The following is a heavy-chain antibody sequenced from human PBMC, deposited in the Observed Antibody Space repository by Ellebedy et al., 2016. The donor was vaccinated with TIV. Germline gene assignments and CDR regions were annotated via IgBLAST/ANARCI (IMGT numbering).Heavy chain of an antibody. D-gene: IGHD1-26*01. CDR2: INGDGSST. V-gene: IGHV3-74*01. CDR3: AKDDKWELLGDAFDI. Sequence: GESLKISCAASGFTFSTYWMHWVRQAPGKGLVWVSRINGDGSSTSYADSVKGRFTISRDNSKNTLYLQMNSLRAEDTAVYYCAKDDKWELLGDAFDIWGQGTMVTVSS. J-gene: IGHJ3*02. CDR1: GFTFSTYW.